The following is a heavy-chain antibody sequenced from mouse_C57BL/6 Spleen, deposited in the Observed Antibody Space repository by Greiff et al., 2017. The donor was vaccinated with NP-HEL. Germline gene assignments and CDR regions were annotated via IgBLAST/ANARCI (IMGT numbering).Heavy chain of an antibody. J-gene: IGHJ3*01. V-gene: IGHV2-6*03. D-gene: IGHD1-1*01. CDR1: GFSLTSYG. Sequence: QVQLKESGPGLVAPSQSLSITCTVSGFSLTSYGVHWVRQPPGKGLEWLVVIWSDGGTTYNSALNSRLSISTDNSKSQVFLKMNSLQTDDTAVYYCATHDGSSSAWSAYWGQGTLVTVSA. CDR2: IWSDGGT. CDR3: ATHDGSSSAWSAY.